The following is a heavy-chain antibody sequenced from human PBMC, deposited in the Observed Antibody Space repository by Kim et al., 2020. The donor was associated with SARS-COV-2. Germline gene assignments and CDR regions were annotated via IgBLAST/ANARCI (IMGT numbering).Heavy chain of an antibody. V-gene: IGHV1-46*01. CDR3: ARGLLWFGDQGPFDY. J-gene: IGHJ4*02. Sequence: QKVQGSVTMTRDTSTSTVYMELSSLRSEDTAVYYCARGLLWFGDQGPFDYWGQGTLVTVSS. D-gene: IGHD3-10*01.